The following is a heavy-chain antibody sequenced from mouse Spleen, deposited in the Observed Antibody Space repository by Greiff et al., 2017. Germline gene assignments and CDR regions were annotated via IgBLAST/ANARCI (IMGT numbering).Heavy chain of an antibody. Sequence: EVQLQESGPGLVKPSQSLSLTCSVTGYSITSGYYWNWIRQFPGNKLEWMGYISYDGSNNYNPSLKNRISITRDTSKNQFFLKLNSVTTEDTATYYCARGAYYRYDDGSGWFAYWGQGTLVTVSA. D-gene: IGHD2-14*01. V-gene: IGHV3-6*02. J-gene: IGHJ3*01. CDR1: GYSITSGYY. CDR3: ARGAYYRYDDGSGWFAY. CDR2: ISYDGSN.